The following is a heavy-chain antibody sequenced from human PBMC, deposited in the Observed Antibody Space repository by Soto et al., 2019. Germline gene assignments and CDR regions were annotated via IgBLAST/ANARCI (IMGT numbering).Heavy chain of an antibody. CDR3: ARAGHYYDSSGYAT. Sequence: QVKLVQSGTEVKKPGASMKVSCKASGYSFATSGISWVRQAPGQGLEWMGWISAYNANTNYEQKLQDRVTMTTDTSTRTAYLELRSLRSDDTAVYYCARAGHYYDSSGYATWGQGTLVTVS. CDR1: GYSFATSG. J-gene: IGHJ5*02. CDR2: ISAYNANT. D-gene: IGHD3-22*01. V-gene: IGHV1-18*01.